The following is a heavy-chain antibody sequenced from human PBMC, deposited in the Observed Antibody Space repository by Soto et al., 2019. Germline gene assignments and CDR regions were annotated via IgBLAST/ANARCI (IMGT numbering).Heavy chain of an antibody. D-gene: IGHD2-2*02. J-gene: IGHJ6*02. CDR3: ARCGEVPAAISAGMDV. V-gene: IGHV4-30-4*01. CDR2: IYYSGNT. CDR1: GGSISSGYYY. Sequence: SETLSLTCSVSGGSISSGYYYWSWIRQPPGKGLEWIGNIYYSGNTYYNPSLKSRLIISIDTSKNQFSLKVGSVRAEDTAVYYCARCGEVPAAISAGMDVWGQGTTVTVSS.